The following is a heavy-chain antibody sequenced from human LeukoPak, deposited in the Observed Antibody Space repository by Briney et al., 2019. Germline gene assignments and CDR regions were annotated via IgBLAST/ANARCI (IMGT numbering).Heavy chain of an antibody. CDR2: IYYSGST. V-gene: IGHV4-30-4*01. CDR3: ARTQDIVVVPAAMPPVDP. D-gene: IGHD2-2*01. Sequence: SQTLSLTCTVSGVSISSGDYYWSWIRQPPGKGLEWIGYIYYSGSTYYNPSLKSRVTISVDTSKNQFSLKLSSVTAADTAVYYCARTQDIVVVPAAMPPVDPWGQGTLVTVSS. J-gene: IGHJ5*02. CDR1: GVSISSGDYY.